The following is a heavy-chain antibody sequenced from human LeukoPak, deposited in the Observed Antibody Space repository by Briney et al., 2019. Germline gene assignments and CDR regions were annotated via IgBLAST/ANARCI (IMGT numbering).Heavy chain of an antibody. CDR3: AGGSGYLITS. V-gene: IGHV3-7*01. J-gene: IGHJ5*02. D-gene: IGHD3-9*01. Sequence: GGSLRLSCAGSGFTFRSYWMNWVRRAPGKGLEWLAIIKQDGTEKHYKGSVEGRFTISRDNAKNSLHLQMNSLRAEDTAVYYCAGGSGYLITSWGQGTLVTVSS. CDR1: GFTFRSYW. CDR2: IKQDGTEK.